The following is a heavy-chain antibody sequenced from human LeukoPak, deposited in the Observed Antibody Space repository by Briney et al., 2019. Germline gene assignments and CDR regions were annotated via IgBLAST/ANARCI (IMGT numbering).Heavy chain of an antibody. Sequence: GASVKVSCKASGYTFTGYYMHWVRQAPGQGLEWMGWINPNSGGTNYAQKFQGRVTMTRDTSISTAYMELSRLRSDDTAVYYCARVLRRDGYNLDFQHWGQGTLVTVPS. CDR2: INPNSGGT. J-gene: IGHJ1*01. V-gene: IGHV1-2*02. CDR3: ARVLRRDGYNLDFQH. CDR1: GYTFTGYY. D-gene: IGHD5-24*01.